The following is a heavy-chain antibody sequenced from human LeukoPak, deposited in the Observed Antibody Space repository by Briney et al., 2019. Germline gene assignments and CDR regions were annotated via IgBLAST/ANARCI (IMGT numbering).Heavy chain of an antibody. CDR1: GGSISSGSYY. CDR2: IYTSGST. D-gene: IGHD3-10*01. J-gene: IGHJ4*02. Sequence: NTSETLSLTCTVSGGSISSGSYYWSWIRQPAGKGLEWIGRIYTSGSTNYNPSLKSRVTISVDTSKNQFSLKLTAVTAADTAFYFCARMTTEGPVILWFGEFTDYWGQGILVTVSS. V-gene: IGHV4-61*02. CDR3: ARMTTEGPVILWFGEFTDY.